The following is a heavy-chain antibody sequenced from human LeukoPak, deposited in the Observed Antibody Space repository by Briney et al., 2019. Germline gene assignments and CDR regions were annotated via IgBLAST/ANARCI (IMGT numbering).Heavy chain of an antibody. CDR2: FDPEDGET. V-gene: IGHV1-24*01. J-gene: IGHJ5*02. D-gene: IGHD4-17*01. CDR1: GYTLTELS. CDR3: ATDLPGYGDYEVLDP. Sequence: ASVKVSCKVSGYTLTELSMHWVRQAPGKGLEWMGGFDPEDGETTYAQKFQGRVTMTEDTSTDTAYMELSSLRSEDTAVYYCATDLPGYGDYEVLDPWGQGTLVTVSS.